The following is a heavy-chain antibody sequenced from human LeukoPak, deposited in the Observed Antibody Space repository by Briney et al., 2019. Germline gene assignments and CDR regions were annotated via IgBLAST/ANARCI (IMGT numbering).Heavy chain of an antibody. CDR2: IYHSGST. CDR3: ARAARSVPYFDY. CDR1: GGSISSGGYS. D-gene: IGHD5-24*01. Sequence: PSETLSLTCAVSGGSISSGGYSWSWIRQPPGKGLEWIGYIYHSGSTYYNPSLKSRVTISVDTSKNQFSLKLSSVTAADTAVYYCARAARSVPYFDYWGQGTLVTVSS. J-gene: IGHJ4*02. V-gene: IGHV4-30-2*01.